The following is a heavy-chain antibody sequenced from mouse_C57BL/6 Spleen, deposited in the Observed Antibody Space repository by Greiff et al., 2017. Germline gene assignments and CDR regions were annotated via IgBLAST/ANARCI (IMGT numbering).Heavy chain of an antibody. CDR1: GYTFTSYW. Sequence: VQLQQPGAELVKPGASVKMSCKASGYTFTSYWITWVKQRPGQGLEWIGDIYPGSGSTNYNDKFKSKATLTVNTSSSTAYMQLSGLTAEDSAVYYCAKAMDYWGQGTSVTVSS. V-gene: IGHV1-55*01. CDR2: IYPGSGST. CDR3: AKAMDY. J-gene: IGHJ4*01.